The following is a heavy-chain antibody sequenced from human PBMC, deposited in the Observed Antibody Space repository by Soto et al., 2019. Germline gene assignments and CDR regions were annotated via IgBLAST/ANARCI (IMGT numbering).Heavy chain of an antibody. V-gene: IGHV3-21*02. D-gene: IGHD3-10*01. Sequence: EVQLVESGGGLVQPGGSLRLSFAASGFTLSLYSLSGFPRAQGKGLEWSSTISRRSIGIPYADSVKGGSTITRDDATNSMHLQMNSLRDGDTAVYYCARAVTGGLDVWGQGTTVSISS. CDR3: ARAVTGGLDV. CDR2: ISRRSIGI. J-gene: IGHJ6*02. CDR1: GFTLSLYS.